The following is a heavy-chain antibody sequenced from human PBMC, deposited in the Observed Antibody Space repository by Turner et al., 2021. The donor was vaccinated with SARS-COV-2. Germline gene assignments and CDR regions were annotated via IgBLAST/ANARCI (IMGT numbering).Heavy chain of an antibody. V-gene: IGHV4-39*01. D-gene: IGHD2-2*01. CDR1: GGSITSSTYY. Sequence: QLQLQESGPGLVTPSETLSLTCTFSGGSITSSTYYWGWIRQPPGKGLDWIGSIFSSGNTYYNPSRKSRVTIYVDTSKNQFSLKLTYVTDADTAVYYCARSYHTYYFDYWGQGTLGTVSS. CDR3: ARSYHTYYFDY. CDR2: IFSSGNT. J-gene: IGHJ4*02.